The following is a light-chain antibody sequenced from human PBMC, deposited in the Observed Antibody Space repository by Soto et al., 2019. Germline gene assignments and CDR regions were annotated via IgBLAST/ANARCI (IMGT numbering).Light chain of an antibody. CDR1: SSDVGGYNY. CDR3: APYAGSNNVI. CDR2: EVT. Sequence: QSALTQPPSASGSPGQSVTISCTGTSSDVGGYNYVSWYLQVPGKAPKLMIYEVTKRPSGVPDRFSGSKSGNTASLTVSGLQAEDEADYFCAPYAGSNNVIFGGGTKLTVL. J-gene: IGLJ2*01. V-gene: IGLV2-8*01.